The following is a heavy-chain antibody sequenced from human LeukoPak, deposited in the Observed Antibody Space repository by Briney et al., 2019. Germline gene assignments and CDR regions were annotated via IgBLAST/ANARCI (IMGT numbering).Heavy chain of an antibody. CDR2: IYWDDDK. J-gene: IGHJ4*02. CDR1: GFSLSTSGVG. D-gene: IGHD3-22*01. CDR3: AHIGARVSEVVIKTFDY. Sequence: SGPTLVKPTQTLTLTCTFSGFSLSTSGVGVAWIRQPPGKALEWLALIYWDDDKRYSPSLKSRLTITKDTSKNQVVLTMTNMDPVDTATYYCAHIGARVSEVVIKTFDYWGQGTLVTVSS. V-gene: IGHV2-5*02.